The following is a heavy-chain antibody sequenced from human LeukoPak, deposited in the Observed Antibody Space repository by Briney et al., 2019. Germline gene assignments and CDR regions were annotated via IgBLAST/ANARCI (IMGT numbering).Heavy chain of an antibody. CDR1: GGSFSGYY. Sequence: SETLSLTCAVYGGSFSGYYWSWIRQPPGKGLEWIGEINHSGSTNYNPSLKSRVTISVDTSKNQFSLKLSSVTAADTAVYYCARRDYDFWSGYHFDYWGQGTLVTVSS. CDR3: ARRDYDFWSGYHFDY. CDR2: INHSGST. D-gene: IGHD3-3*01. V-gene: IGHV4-34*01. J-gene: IGHJ4*02.